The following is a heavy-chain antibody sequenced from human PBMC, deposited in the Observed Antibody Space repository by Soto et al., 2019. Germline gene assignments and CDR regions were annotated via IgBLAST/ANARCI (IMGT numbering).Heavy chain of an antibody. Sequence: GSLRLSCAASGFTFSCYSMNWVRQSPGKGLEWVSSISSSSSYIYYADSVKGRFTISRDNAKNSLYLQMNSLRAEDTAVYYCARVGASYYDFWSGTLPFDYWGQGTLVTVSS. V-gene: IGHV3-21*01. CDR3: ARVGASYYDFWSGTLPFDY. CDR1: GFTFSCYS. J-gene: IGHJ4*02. D-gene: IGHD3-3*01. CDR2: ISSSSSYI.